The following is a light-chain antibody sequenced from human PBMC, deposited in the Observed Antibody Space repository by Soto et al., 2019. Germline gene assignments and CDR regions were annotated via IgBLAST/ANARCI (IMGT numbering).Light chain of an antibody. CDR3: QQYNRYPRT. CDR2: KAS. J-gene: IGKJ1*01. V-gene: IGKV1-5*03. CDR1: QNINTW. Sequence: DIQMTQSPSTLSASVGDRATITCRASQNINTWLAWYQQKPGKAPKLLIYKASSLESGVPSRFSGSGSGTEFSLTISRLQTDDFATYYCQQYNRYPRTFGQGTKVEIK.